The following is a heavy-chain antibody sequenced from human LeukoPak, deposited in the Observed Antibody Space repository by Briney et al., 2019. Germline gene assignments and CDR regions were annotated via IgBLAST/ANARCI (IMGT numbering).Heavy chain of an antibody. V-gene: IGHV4-30-2*01. CDR3: AREHSSWYFSKSKPSCAFDI. D-gene: IGHD6-13*01. CDR1: GGSISSGGYS. Sequence: SQTLSLTCAVSGGSISSGGYSWSWIRQPPGKGLEWIGYIYHSGSTYYNPFLKSRVTISVDRSKNQFSLKLSSVTAADTAVYYCAREHSSWYFSKSKPSCAFDIWGQGTMVTVSS. CDR2: IYHSGST. J-gene: IGHJ3*02.